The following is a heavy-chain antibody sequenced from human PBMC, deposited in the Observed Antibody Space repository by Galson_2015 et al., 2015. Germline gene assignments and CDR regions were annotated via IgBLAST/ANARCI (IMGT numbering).Heavy chain of an antibody. CDR3: ARVRDMGYCSSTSCPPEDYYGMDV. V-gene: IGHV1-69*13. D-gene: IGHD2-2*01. CDR2: IIPIFGTA. CDR1: GGTFSSYA. Sequence: SVKVSCKASGGTFSSYAISWVRQAPGQGLEWMGGIIPIFGTANYAQKFQGRVTITADESTSTAYMELSSLRSEDTAVYYCARVRDMGYCSSTSCPPEDYYGMDVWGQGTTVTVSS. J-gene: IGHJ6*02.